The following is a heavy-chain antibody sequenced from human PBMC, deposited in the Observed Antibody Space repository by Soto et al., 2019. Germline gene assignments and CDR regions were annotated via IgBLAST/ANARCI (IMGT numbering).Heavy chain of an antibody. J-gene: IGHJ5*02. CDR2: VYHTGET. V-gene: IGHV4-4*02. D-gene: IGHD2-21*02. CDR3: AREIVTAGGNNYFDP. CDR1: GGTVASSHS. Sequence: SETLSLTCGVSGGTVASSHSWSWVRQSPGGGLEWIGNVYHTGETNFNPSLQSRVTISVDKSNNQFSLRLNSLTAADTAVYFCAREIVTAGGNNYFDPWGPGTLVTVSS.